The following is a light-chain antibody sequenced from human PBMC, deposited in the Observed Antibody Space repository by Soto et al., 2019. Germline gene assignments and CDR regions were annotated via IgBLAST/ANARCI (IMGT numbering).Light chain of an antibody. CDR3: LHLKSHPRT. CDR1: QGSSSY. V-gene: IGKV1-9*01. J-gene: IGKJ1*01. Sequence: IKLTQSPASLSASVGDRVKIPCRASQGSSSYLDWYQQKPGKAPKVLSYTASTLQSGVPSRFSGSGAGTDFTLTISSLQPDDFATYYCLHLKSHPRTCGQGTKVDIK. CDR2: TAS.